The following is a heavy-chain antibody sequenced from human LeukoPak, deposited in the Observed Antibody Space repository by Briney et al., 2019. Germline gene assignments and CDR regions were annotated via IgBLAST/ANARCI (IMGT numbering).Heavy chain of an antibody. V-gene: IGHV3-23*01. CDR1: GFTFSMYA. CDR3: AKDADYYDSRNRNFHH. D-gene: IGHD3-22*01. CDR2: ISGSGGST. Sequence: GESLRLSCAASGFTFSMYAMTWVRQAPGKGLEWVSGISGSGGSTYYADSVKGRFTISRDSSKNMQYLQMNSLRAEDTAIYYCAKDADYYDSRNRNFHHWGQGTLVTVSS. J-gene: IGHJ1*01.